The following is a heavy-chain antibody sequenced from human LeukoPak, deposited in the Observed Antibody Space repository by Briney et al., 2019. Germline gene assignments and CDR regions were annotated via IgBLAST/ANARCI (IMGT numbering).Heavy chain of an antibody. Sequence: GGSLRLSCTASGFTFGDYAKSWVRQAPGKGLEWVGFIRSKAYGGTTEYAASVKGRFTISRDDSKSIAYLQMNSLKTEDTAVYYCTRVFPRGLYYYYYMDVWVKGTTVTVSS. CDR2: IRSKAYGGTT. CDR3: TRVFPRGLYYYYYMDV. CDR1: GFTFGDYA. V-gene: IGHV3-49*04. J-gene: IGHJ6*03.